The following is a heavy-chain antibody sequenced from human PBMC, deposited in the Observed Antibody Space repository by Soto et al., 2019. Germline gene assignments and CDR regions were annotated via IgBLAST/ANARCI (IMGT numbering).Heavy chain of an antibody. CDR2: IYFTGNT. Sequence: SETLSLTCSASGGSITSSSHFWGWVRQPPGKGLEWIGTIYFTGNTYYTPSLKSRLTMSIETSKNEFSLRLNSVTAADTAVYYCAGQTFTIAAASYGRSNWFDPWGPGTLVTAPQ. CDR3: AGQTFTIAAASYGRSNWFDP. CDR1: GGSITSSSHF. D-gene: IGHD6-25*01. V-gene: IGHV4-39*01. J-gene: IGHJ5*02.